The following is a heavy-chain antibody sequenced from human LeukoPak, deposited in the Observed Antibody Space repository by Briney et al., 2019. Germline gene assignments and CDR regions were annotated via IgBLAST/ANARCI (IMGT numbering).Heavy chain of an antibody. CDR2: IKQDGSDT. CDR3: ARDLGGDSR. D-gene: IGHD2-21*02. J-gene: IGHJ4*02. Sequence: GGSLRLSCAASGFTFSTYWMSWVRQAPGRGLEWVANIKQDGSDTHYVGSVKGRFTISGDNAKNSLYLQMNSLRAEDTAVYYCARDLGGDSRWGQGTLVTVSS. V-gene: IGHV3-7*05. CDR1: GFTFSTYW.